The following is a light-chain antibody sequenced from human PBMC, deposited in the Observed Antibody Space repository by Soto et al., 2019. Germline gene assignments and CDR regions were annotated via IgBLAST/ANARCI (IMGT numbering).Light chain of an antibody. CDR2: GAS. CDR3: QQYNNWPLWT. J-gene: IGKJ1*01. CDR1: QSVSSN. V-gene: IGKV3-15*01. Sequence: EIVMTQSPATLSVSPGERATLSCRASQSVSSNLAWYQQKPGQDPRLLVYGASTRPTGIPTRFSGSGSGTEFTLTISRLQSEDFAVYYCQQYNNWPLWTFGQGTKVEIK.